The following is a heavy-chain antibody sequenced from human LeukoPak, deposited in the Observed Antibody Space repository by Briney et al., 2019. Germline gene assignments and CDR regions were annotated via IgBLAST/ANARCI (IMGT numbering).Heavy chain of an antibody. CDR2: INHSGST. J-gene: IGHJ4*02. Sequence: PSETLSLTCAVYGGSFSGYYWSWIRQPPGKGLEWIGEINHSGSTNYNPSLKSRVTISVDTSKNQFSLKLSSVTAADTAVYYCARPPHYWGQGTLVTVS. CDR3: ARPPHY. V-gene: IGHV4-34*01. CDR1: GGSFSGYY.